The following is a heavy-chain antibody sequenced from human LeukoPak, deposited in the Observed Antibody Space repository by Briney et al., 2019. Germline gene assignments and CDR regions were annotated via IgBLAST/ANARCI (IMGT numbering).Heavy chain of an antibody. CDR1: GGSFSGYY. V-gene: IGHV4-34*01. Sequence: PSETPSLTCAVYGGSFSGYYWSWIRQPPGKGLEWIGEINHSGSTNYNPSLKSRVTISVDTSKNQFSLKLSSVTAADTAVYYCARYSYGYDYWGQGTLVTVSS. J-gene: IGHJ4*02. CDR3: ARYSYGYDY. CDR2: INHSGST. D-gene: IGHD5-18*01.